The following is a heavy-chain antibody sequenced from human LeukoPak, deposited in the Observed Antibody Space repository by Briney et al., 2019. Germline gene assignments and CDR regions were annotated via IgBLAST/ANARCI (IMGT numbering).Heavy chain of an antibody. J-gene: IGHJ6*02. D-gene: IGHD3-10*01. CDR1: GFTFSSYG. CDR3: AKEPITMVRGVIIGPYYYGMDV. V-gene: IGHV3-30*18. Sequence: PGGSLRLSCAASGFTFSSYGMHWVRQAPGKGLEWVAVISYDGSNKYYADSVKGRFTISRDNSKNTLYLQMNSLRAEDTAVYYCAKEPITMVRGVIIGPYYYGMDVWGQGTTVTVSS. CDR2: ISYDGSNK.